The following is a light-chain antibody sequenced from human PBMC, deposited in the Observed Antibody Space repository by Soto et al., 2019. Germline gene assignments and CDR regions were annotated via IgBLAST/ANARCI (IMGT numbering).Light chain of an antibody. CDR1: QDISTW. Sequence: DIQMTQSPSSVSASVGDTVIITCRASQDISTWLAWYQQKPGKAPNLLIYVASNLQSGVPSRFSGSGSGTDFTLTISSLQPEDFATYYCQQTNSFPITLGQGTRLDIK. CDR3: QQTNSFPIT. V-gene: IGKV1-12*01. J-gene: IGKJ5*01. CDR2: VAS.